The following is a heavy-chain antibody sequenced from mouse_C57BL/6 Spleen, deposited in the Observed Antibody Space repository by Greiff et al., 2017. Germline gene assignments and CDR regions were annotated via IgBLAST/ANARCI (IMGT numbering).Heavy chain of an antibody. Sequence: EVKLVESGGGLVKPGGSLKLSCAASGFTFSSYAMSWVRQTPEKRLEWVATISDGGSYTYYPDNVKGRFTISRDNAKNNLYLQMSHLKSEDTAMYYCATKLGGDYWGQGTTLTVSS. D-gene: IGHD4-1*01. CDR3: ATKLGGDY. CDR1: GFTFSSYA. CDR2: ISDGGSYT. V-gene: IGHV5-4*03. J-gene: IGHJ2*01.